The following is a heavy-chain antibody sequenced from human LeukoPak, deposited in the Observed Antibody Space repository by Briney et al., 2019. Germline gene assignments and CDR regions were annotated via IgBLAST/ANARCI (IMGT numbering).Heavy chain of an antibody. CDR3: ARFSFGGGYFFDY. D-gene: IGHD3-16*01. CDR1: GYTFTGYY. CDR2: ISAYNGNT. Sequence: ASVKVSCKASGYTFTGYYMHWVRQAPGQGLEWMGWISAYNGNTNYAQKLQGRVTMTTDTSTSTAYMELRSLRSDDTALYYCARFSFGGGYFFDYGGQGTLVTVPS. J-gene: IGHJ4*02. V-gene: IGHV1-18*04.